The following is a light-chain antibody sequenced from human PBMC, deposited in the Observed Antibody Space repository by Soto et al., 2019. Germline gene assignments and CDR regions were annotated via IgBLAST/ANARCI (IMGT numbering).Light chain of an antibody. J-gene: IGKJ1*01. V-gene: IGKV1-5*01. CDR1: QSISSW. Sequence: DIQVTQSPSTLSACVGDRVTITCRASQSISSWLAWYQQKPGKAPKLLIYDASSLESGVPSRFSGSGSGTEFTLTISSLQPDDFVTYYCQQYNSYSKFGQGTKVDIK. CDR3: QQYNSYSK. CDR2: DAS.